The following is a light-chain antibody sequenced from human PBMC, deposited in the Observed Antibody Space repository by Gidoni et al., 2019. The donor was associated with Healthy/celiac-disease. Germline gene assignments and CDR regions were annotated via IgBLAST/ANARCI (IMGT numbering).Light chain of an antibody. V-gene: IGLV3-25*03. J-gene: IGLJ2*01. CDR1: ALPKQY. Sequence: SYELTQPPSVSVSPGQTARITCPGDALPKQYAYWYQQKPGQAPVLVIYKDSERPSGIPERFSGSSSGTTVTLTISGVQAEDEADYYCQSADSSGNVVFGGGTKLTVL. CDR3: QSADSSGNVV. CDR2: KDS.